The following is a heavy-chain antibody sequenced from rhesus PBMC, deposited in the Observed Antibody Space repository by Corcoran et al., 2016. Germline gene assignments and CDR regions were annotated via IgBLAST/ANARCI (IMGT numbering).Heavy chain of an antibody. V-gene: IGHV4-147*01. D-gene: IGHD2-39*02. CDR2: IYGGSGST. CDR3: ARDRDCSGGVCRGWYFDY. CDR1: GCSISSYW. J-gene: IGHJ4*01. Sequence: QVQLQESGPGVVKPSETLSLTCAVSGCSISSYWWGWIRQPPGKGLGWVGQIYGGSGSTSYNPSLKSRVTISSDTSKNQFSLKLSSVTAADTAVYSCARDRDCSGGVCRGWYFDYWGQGVLVTVSS.